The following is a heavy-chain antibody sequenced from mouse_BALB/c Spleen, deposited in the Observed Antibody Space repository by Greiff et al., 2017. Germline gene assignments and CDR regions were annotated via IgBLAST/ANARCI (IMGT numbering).Heavy chain of an antibody. CDR1: GFSLTSYG. Sequence: VQLQQSGPSLVQPSQSLSITCTVSGFSLTSYGVHWVRQSPGKGLEWLGVIWRGGSTNYNSALMSRLSISKDNSKSQVFLKMNSLQTDDTAMYYCARTGTWGAMDDWGQGTSVAVTS. J-gene: IGHJ4*01. CDR2: IWRGGST. D-gene: IGHD4-1*01. V-gene: IGHV2-4-1*01. CDR3: ARTGTWGAMDD.